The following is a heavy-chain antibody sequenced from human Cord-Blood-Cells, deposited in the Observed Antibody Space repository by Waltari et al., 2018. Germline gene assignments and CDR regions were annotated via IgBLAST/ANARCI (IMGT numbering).Heavy chain of an antibody. CDR3: ARERVVQGVIIIYYYYYGMDV. CDR1: GYTFTGYY. Sequence: QVQLVQSGAEVKKPGASVKVSCKASGYTFTGYYMHWVRQAPGQGLEWMGRINPNSGGTNYAQKFQGRVTMTRDTSISTAYMELSRLRSDDTAVYYCARERVVQGVIIIYYYYYGMDVWGQGP. CDR2: INPNSGGT. V-gene: IGHV1-2*06. J-gene: IGHJ6*02. D-gene: IGHD3-10*01.